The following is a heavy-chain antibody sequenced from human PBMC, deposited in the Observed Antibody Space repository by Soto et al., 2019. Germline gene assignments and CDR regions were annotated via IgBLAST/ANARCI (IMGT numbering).Heavy chain of an antibody. CDR2: ISAYNGNT. J-gene: IGHJ4*02. D-gene: IGHD6-13*01. CDR1: GYTFTSYG. V-gene: IGHV1-18*01. Sequence: QVQLVQSGAEVKKPGASVKVSCKASGYTFTSYGITWVRQAPGQGLEWMGWISAYNGNTNYAQKLQGRVTMTTYPSTSTAYRELRSLRSDDTAVYYCARTDSRPQDFDYWGQGTLVTVSS. CDR3: ARTDSRPQDFDY.